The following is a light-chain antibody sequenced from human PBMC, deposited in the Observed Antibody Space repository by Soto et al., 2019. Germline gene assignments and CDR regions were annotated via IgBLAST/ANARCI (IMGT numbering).Light chain of an antibody. Sequence: IVLTQSPATLSLSPGERATLSCRASQSVRSYLAWSQQKPGQAPRLLIYDASNRATGIPARGSGRGSGTDCTLTISSLEPEDFAVYYCQQRSNWPITFGQGTRLEIK. V-gene: IGKV3-11*01. J-gene: IGKJ5*01. CDR1: QSVRSY. CDR2: DAS. CDR3: QQRSNWPIT.